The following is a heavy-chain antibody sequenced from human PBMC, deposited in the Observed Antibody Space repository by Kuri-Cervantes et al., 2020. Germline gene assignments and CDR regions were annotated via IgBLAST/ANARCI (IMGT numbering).Heavy chain of an antibody. Sequence: LRLSCTVSGGSISSGDYYWSWIRQPPGKGLEWIGYIYYSGSTYYNPSLKSRVTISVDTSKNQSSLKLSSVTAADTAVYYCARETYYYDSSGYYNHAFDIWGQGTMVTVSS. CDR3: ARETYYYDSSGYYNHAFDI. V-gene: IGHV4-30-4*01. J-gene: IGHJ3*02. D-gene: IGHD3-22*01. CDR1: GGSISSGDYY. CDR2: IYYSGST.